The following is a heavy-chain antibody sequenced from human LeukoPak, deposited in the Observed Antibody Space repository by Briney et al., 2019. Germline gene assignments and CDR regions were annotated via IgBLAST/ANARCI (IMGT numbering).Heavy chain of an antibody. CDR2: MNPNSGNT. CDR3: ARVGHRITFGGVIPLGY. V-gene: IGHV1-8*01. Sequence: ASVKVSCKASGYTFTSYDINWVRQATGQGLEWMGWMNPNSGNTGYAQKFQGRVTMTRNTSISTAYMELSSLRSEDTAVYYCARVGHRITFGGVIPLGYWGQGTLVTVSP. J-gene: IGHJ4*02. CDR1: GYTFTSYD. D-gene: IGHD3-16*02.